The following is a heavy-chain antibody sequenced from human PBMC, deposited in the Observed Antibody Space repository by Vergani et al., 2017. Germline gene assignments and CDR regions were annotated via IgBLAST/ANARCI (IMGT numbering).Heavy chain of an antibody. CDR2: ISYDGSNK. CDR1: GFTFSGYA. CDR3: ARVAIVATEGYYYYYMDV. D-gene: IGHD5-12*01. Sequence: QVQLVESGGGVVQPGRSLRLSCAAPGFTFSGYAMHWVRQAPGKGLEWVAVISYDGSNKYYADSVKGRFTISRDNSKNTLYLQMNSLRAEDTAVYYCARVAIVATEGYYYYYMDVWGKGTTVTVSS. J-gene: IGHJ6*03. V-gene: IGHV3-30-3*01.